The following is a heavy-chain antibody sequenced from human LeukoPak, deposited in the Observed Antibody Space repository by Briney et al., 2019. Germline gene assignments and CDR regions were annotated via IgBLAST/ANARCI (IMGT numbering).Heavy chain of an antibody. V-gene: IGHV3-23*01. Sequence: GGSLRLSCAASGFTVSGNYMSWVRQAPGEGLEWVSGISGSGGSTYYTDSVKGRFTISRDNSKNTLHLQMSSLRAEDTALYYCVKDRCDRTTCPEVWGQGTLVTVSS. CDR2: ISGSGGST. D-gene: IGHD2-2*01. CDR1: GFTVSGNY. CDR3: VKDRCDRTTCPEV. J-gene: IGHJ4*02.